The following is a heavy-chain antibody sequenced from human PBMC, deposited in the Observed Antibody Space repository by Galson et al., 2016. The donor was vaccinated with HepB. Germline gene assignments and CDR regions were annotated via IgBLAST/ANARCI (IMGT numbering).Heavy chain of an antibody. V-gene: IGHV3-30*18. J-gene: IGHJ6*02. D-gene: IGHD1-1*01. CDR1: GFTFSSYG. Sequence: SPRLPCAAYGFTFSSYGMHWVRPAPGKGLAWVAVISYDGSDKYYADSVKGRLTISRDNSKNTLHLQMSSLRAEDTAVYYCAKDVWRGSGTVYYGMDVWGQGTTVTVSS. CDR3: AKDVWRGSGTVYYGMDV. CDR2: ISYDGSDK.